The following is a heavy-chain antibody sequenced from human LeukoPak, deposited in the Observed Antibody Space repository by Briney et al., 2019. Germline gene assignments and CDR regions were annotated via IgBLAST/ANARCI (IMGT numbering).Heavy chain of an antibody. J-gene: IGHJ6*03. CDR2: ISAYNGNT. D-gene: IGHD6-19*01. Sequence: ASVKVSCKASGHTFTNYGITWVRQAPGQGLEWMGWISAYNGNTNYAQKLQGRVTMTTDTSTSTAYMELRSLRSDDTAVYYCARVGSSGWYHGLYYYYYYMDVWGKGTTVTISS. CDR3: ARVGSSGWYHGLYYYYYYMDV. CDR1: GHTFTNYG. V-gene: IGHV1-18*01.